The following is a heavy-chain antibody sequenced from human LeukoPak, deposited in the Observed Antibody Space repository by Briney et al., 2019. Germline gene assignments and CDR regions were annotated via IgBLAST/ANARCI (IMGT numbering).Heavy chain of an antibody. CDR2: ISNSGSTK. J-gene: IGHJ4*02. Sequence: PGGSLRLSCAASGFTFSSYEMNWIRQAPGKVLEWISYISNSGSTKYYADSVKGRFTISRENAKNSVFLQMNSLKTEDTAVYYCTRDTRGGSSAAGPVWGQGTLVTVSS. D-gene: IGHD6-13*01. V-gene: IGHV3-48*03. CDR3: TRDTRGGSSAAGPV. CDR1: GFTFSSYE.